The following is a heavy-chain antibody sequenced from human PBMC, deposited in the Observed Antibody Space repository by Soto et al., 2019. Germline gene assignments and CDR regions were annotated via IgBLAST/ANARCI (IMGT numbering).Heavy chain of an antibody. CDR3: ARDRLARGIPVAGRIDY. D-gene: IGHD6-19*01. Sequence: TGGSLRLSCAASGFTFEDYAMHWVRQAPGKGLEWVSGISWNSGNIIYADSVKGRFTISRDDADNSLYLQMNSLRVEDTAVYYCARDRLARGIPVAGRIDYWGQGALVTVSS. CDR1: GFTFEDYA. J-gene: IGHJ4*02. V-gene: IGHV3-9*01. CDR2: ISWNSGNI.